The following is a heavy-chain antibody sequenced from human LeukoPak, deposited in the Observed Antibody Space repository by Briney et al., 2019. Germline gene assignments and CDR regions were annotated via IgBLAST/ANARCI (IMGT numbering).Heavy chain of an antibody. V-gene: IGHV1-69*06. CDR3: ARELVGYSEGIFWDY. CDR1: GGTFSSYA. J-gene: IGHJ4*02. D-gene: IGHD1-26*01. Sequence: ASVKVSCKASGGTFSSYAISWVRQAPGQGLEWMGGIIPIFGTANYAQKFQGRVTITADKSTSTAYMELSSLRSEDTAVYYCARELVGYSEGIFWDYWGQGTLVTVSS. CDR2: IIPIFGTA.